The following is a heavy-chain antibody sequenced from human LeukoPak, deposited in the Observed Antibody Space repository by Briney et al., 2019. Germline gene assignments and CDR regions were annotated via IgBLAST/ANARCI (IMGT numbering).Heavy chain of an antibody. CDR2: ISGSGGST. CDR1: GGTFSSYA. J-gene: IGHJ6*03. V-gene: IGHV3-23*01. Sequence: SCKASGGTFSSYAMSWVRQAPGKGLEWVSAISGSGGSTYYADSVKGRFTISRDNSKNTLYLQMNSLRAEDTAVYYCAKDRTLYYDFWSGSLPYYMDVWGKGTTVTVSS. CDR3: AKDRTLYYDFWSGSLPYYMDV. D-gene: IGHD3-3*01.